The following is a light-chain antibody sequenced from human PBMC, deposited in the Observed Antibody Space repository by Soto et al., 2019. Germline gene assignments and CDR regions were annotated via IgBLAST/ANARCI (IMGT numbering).Light chain of an antibody. CDR1: QSISNY. CDR3: QQANSFPLT. CDR2: AAS. V-gene: IGKV1-39*01. J-gene: IGKJ4*01. Sequence: DIQMTQSPSSLSASVGDRVTITCRASQSISNYLIWYQQKPGKAPKVLIYAASSLQTGVPSRFSGSGSGTDFTLTISSLQPEDFATYYCQQANSFPLTFGGGTKVDIK.